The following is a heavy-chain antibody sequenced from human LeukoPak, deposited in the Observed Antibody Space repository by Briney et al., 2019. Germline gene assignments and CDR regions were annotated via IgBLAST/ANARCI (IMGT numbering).Heavy chain of an antibody. V-gene: IGHV3-53*01. J-gene: IGHJ3*02. D-gene: IGHD6-6*01. CDR2: IYSGGST. Sequence: GGSLRLSCAASGFTVSSNYMSWVRQAPGKGLEWVSVIYSGGSTYYADSVKGRFTISRDNPKNTLYLQMNSLRAEDTAVYYCARLSIAARPGAFDIWGQGTMVTVSS. CDR1: GFTVSSNY. CDR3: ARLSIAARPGAFDI.